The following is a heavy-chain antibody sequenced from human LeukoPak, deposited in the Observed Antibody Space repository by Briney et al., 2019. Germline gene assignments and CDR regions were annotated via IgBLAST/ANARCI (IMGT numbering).Heavy chain of an antibody. D-gene: IGHD3-3*01. V-gene: IGHV1-2*02. Sequence: ASVKVSCKASGYTFTGYYMHWVRQAPGQGLEWMGWINPNSGGTNYAQKFQGRVTMTRDTFISTAYMELSRLRSDDTAVYYCARDLPYDFWSGYYPDYWGQGTLVTVSS. CDR3: ARDLPYDFWSGYYPDY. CDR2: INPNSGGT. CDR1: GYTFTGYY. J-gene: IGHJ4*02.